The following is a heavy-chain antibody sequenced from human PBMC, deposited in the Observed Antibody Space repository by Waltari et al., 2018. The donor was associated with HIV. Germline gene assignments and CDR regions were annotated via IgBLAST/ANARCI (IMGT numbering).Heavy chain of an antibody. CDR1: GGSISSSSYY. J-gene: IGHJ6*02. CDR2: IYYSGST. V-gene: IGHV4-39*01. D-gene: IGHD5-18*01. Sequence: QLQLQESGPGLVKPSETLSLTCTVSGGSISSSSYYWGWIGSIYYSGSTYYNPSLKSRVTISVDTSKNQFSLKLSSVTAADTAVYYCARQVGGAMVSIYYYGMDVWGQGTTVTVSS. CDR3: ARQVGGAMVSIYYYGMDV.